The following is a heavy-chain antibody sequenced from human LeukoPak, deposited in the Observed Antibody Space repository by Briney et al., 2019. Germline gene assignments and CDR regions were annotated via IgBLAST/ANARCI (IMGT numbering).Heavy chain of an antibody. J-gene: IGHJ6*03. D-gene: IGHD3-22*01. V-gene: IGHV4-39*07. CDR1: GGSISSSSYY. Sequence: SETLSLTCTVSGGSISSSSYYWGWIRQPPGKGLEWIGSIYYSGSTYYNPSLKSRVTISVDTSKNQFSLKLSSVTAADTAVYYCARTYDHTGSHYYYYMDVWGKGTTVTVSS. CDR2: IYYSGST. CDR3: ARTYDHTGSHYYYYMDV.